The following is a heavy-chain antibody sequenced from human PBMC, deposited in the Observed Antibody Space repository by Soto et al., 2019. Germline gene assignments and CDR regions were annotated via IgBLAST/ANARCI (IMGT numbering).Heavy chain of an antibody. J-gene: IGHJ4*02. CDR2: ITDSGTYT. D-gene: IGHD6-19*01. Sequence: QVQLVESGGGLVKPGGSLRLSCEASGFTFSDYYMSWIRQAPGKGLEWVSYITDSGTYTNYADSVRGRFTISRDNTKNSLFLHLNGLRAEDTAVYYCARDGEQWQIRTRSFDYWAQGTLVTVSS. V-gene: IGHV3-11*06. CDR3: ARDGEQWQIRTRSFDY. CDR1: GFTFSDYY.